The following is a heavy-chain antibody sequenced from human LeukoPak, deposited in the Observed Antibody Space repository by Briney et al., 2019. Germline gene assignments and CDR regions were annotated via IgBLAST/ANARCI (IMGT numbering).Heavy chain of an antibody. Sequence: VASVKVSCKASGYTFTSYYMHWVRQAPGQGLEWMGIINPSGGSTSYAQKFQGRVTMARDMSTSTVYLELSRLRSEDTAVYFCARVVPRYYDTSGANWFDPWGQGTLVTVSS. V-gene: IGHV1-46*01. D-gene: IGHD3-22*01. CDR2: INPSGGST. J-gene: IGHJ5*02. CDR1: GYTFTSYY. CDR3: ARVVPRYYDTSGANWFDP.